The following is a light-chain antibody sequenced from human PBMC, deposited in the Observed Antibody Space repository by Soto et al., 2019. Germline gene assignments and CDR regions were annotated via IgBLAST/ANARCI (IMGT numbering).Light chain of an antibody. CDR1: QSISSS. V-gene: IGKV1-39*01. CDR3: QQSYSTPRMYT. CDR2: AAS. J-gene: IGKJ2*01. Sequence: DIQMTQSPSSLSASVGDRVTITCRASQSISSSLNWYQQKPGKAPKLLIYAASSLQSGVPSRFSGSGSGTDFTHTISSLQPEDFATYYCQQSYSTPRMYTFGQGPKLEIK.